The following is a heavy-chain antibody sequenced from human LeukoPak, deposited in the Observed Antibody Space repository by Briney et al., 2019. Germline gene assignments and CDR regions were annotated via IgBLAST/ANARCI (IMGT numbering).Heavy chain of an antibody. V-gene: IGHV3-21*04. Sequence: NPGGSLRLSCAASGFTFSSYSMNWVRQAPGKGLEWVSSISSSSSYIYYADSVKGRFTISRDNAKNSLYLQMSSLRAEDTAVYYCARRSGIAVAGAFDYWGQGTLVTVSS. J-gene: IGHJ4*02. CDR1: GFTFSSYS. CDR2: ISSSSSYI. D-gene: IGHD6-19*01. CDR3: ARRSGIAVAGAFDY.